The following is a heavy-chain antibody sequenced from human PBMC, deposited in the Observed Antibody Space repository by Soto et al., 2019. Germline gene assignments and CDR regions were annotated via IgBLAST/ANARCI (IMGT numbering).Heavy chain of an antibody. CDR3: AKSIAVAGTVFDY. J-gene: IGHJ4*02. V-gene: IGHV3-30*18. CDR1: GFTFSSYG. Sequence: QVQLVESGGGVVQPGRSLRLSCAASGFTFSSYGMHWVRQAPGKGLEWVAVISYDGSNKYYADSVKGRFTISRDNSKNTLYLQMNSLRAEDTAVYYCAKSIAVAGTVFDYWGQGTLVTVSS. CDR2: ISYDGSNK. D-gene: IGHD6-19*01.